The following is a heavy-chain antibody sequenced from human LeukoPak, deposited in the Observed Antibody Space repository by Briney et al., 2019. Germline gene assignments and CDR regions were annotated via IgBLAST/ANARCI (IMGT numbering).Heavy chain of an antibody. CDR1: GFTFSSYS. CDR2: ISSSSSYI. J-gene: IGHJ4*02. D-gene: IGHD6-19*01. Sequence: GGSLRLSCAASGFTFSSYSMNWVRQAPGKGPEWVSSISSSSSYIYYADSVKGRFTISRDNAKNSLYLQMNSLRAEDTAVYYCARDSSGWQFDYWGQGTLVTVSS. CDR3: ARDSSGWQFDY. V-gene: IGHV3-21*01.